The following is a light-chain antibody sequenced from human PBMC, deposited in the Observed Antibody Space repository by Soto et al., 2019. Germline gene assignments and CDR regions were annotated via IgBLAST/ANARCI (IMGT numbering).Light chain of an antibody. CDR2: RTS. J-gene: IGKJ4*01. CDR1: QSISSN. Sequence: EIVMTQSPATLSVSPGERAALSFSASQSISSNLAWYQQKPGQAPRLLMFRTSSRATGFPARFSGSGSGTDFTLTISRLEPEDFAVYYCQQYGSSLTFGGGTKVDIK. CDR3: QQYGSSLT. V-gene: IGKV3-20*01.